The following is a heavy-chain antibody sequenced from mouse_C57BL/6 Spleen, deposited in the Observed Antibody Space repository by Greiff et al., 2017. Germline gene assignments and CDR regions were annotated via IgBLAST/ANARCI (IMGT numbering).Heavy chain of an antibody. J-gene: IGHJ1*03. D-gene: IGHD1-2*01. V-gene: IGHV1-69*01. CDR1: GYTFTSYW. CDR3: AVITTALGYFDV. CDR2: IDPSDSYT. Sequence: QVQLQQPGAELVMPGASVKLSCKASGYTFTSYWMHWVKQRPGQGLEWIGEIDPSDSYTNYNQKFKGKSTLTVDKSSSTAYMQRSSLTSEDSAVYYCAVITTALGYFDVWGTGTTVTVSS.